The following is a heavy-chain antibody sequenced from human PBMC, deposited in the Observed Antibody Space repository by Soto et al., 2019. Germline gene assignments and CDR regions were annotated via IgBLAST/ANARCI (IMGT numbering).Heavy chain of an antibody. CDR1: GFTFSSYS. CDR3: GWYDRSGNYWPYYYYGMDV. D-gene: IGHD3-22*01. CDR2: ITCSSSYI. Sequence: EVQLVESGGGLVKPGGSLRLSCAASGFTFSSYSMNWVRQAPGTGLEWVASITCSSSYIYYADSVKGRFTISRDNARNSQYLQMNSLRAEDTAVYYCGWYDRSGNYWPYYYYGMDVWGQGNTVTVSS. J-gene: IGHJ6*01. V-gene: IGHV3-21*01.